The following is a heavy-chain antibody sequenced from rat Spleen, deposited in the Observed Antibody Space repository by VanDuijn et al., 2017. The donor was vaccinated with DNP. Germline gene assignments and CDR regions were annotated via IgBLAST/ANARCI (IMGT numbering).Heavy chain of an antibody. Sequence: EVQLVESGGGLVQPGRSLRVSCAVSGFTFRNYYMAWVRQAPKKGLEWVATITASGSGGNTYYRDSVKGRFTISRDNAQSTLDLQMNSLRSEDTATYYCARPYYNNQGGFAYWGHGTRVTVSS. CDR1: GFTFRNYY. CDR3: ARPYYNNQGGFAY. D-gene: IGHD1-10*01. V-gene: IGHV5-25*01. CDR2: ITASGSGGNT. J-gene: IGHJ3*01.